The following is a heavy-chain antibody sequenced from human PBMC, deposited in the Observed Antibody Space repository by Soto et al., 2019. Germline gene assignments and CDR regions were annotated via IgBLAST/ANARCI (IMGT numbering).Heavy chain of an antibody. CDR2: IYYSGST. V-gene: IGHV4-31*03. CDR1: GGSISSGGYY. J-gene: IGHJ5*02. Sequence: SETLSLTCTVSGGSISSGGYYWSWIRQHPGKGLEWIGYIYYSGSTYYNPSLKSRVTISVDTSKNQFSLKLSSVTAADTAVYYCARARTVVAATLKGSIWIDPWGQGTLVTVSS. D-gene: IGHD2-15*01. CDR3: ARARTVVAATLKGSIWIDP.